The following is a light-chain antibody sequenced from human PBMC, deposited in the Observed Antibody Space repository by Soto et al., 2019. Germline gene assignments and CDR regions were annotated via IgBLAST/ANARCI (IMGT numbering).Light chain of an antibody. CDR2: AVD. Sequence: QLTQSPSLLSASVGDRVTITCRASPSIGSYLNWYQHKPGEAPKLLIFAVDTLKSGIPSRFSGSGFNKEFTLTVSSLQPEDFATYYCQQNYDVPYTFGQGTRVEIK. J-gene: IGKJ2*01. CDR1: PSIGSY. V-gene: IGKV1-39*01. CDR3: QQNYDVPYT.